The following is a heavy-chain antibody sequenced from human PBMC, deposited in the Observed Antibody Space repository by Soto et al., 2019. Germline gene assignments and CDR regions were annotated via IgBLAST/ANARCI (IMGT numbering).Heavy chain of an antibody. V-gene: IGHV4-31*03. CDR2: ISYTGST. Sequence: QMQLQESGPGLVKPSQTLSLTCTVSGGSLSSGGYYWSWIRQHPEKGLEWIGYISYTGSTYYNPSLKSRLTISGDTSQNQLSLNLSSVTAADTAVYYCARAYGKYWGQGPLFTVSS. CDR3: ARAYGKY. J-gene: IGHJ4*02. CDR1: GGSLSSGGYY. D-gene: IGHD4-17*01.